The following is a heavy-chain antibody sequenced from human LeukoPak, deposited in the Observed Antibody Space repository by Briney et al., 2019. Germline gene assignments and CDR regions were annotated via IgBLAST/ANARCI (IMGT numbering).Heavy chain of an antibody. D-gene: IGHD1-26*01. Sequence: GGSLRLSCAASGFTFSTYYMSWVRQAPGKGLEWVATIKQDGTEQFYVDSVKGRFTISRDNAKNSQFLQMNSLRAEDTAVYYCVRLGHLAYWGQGTLVTVSS. V-gene: IGHV3-7*01. CDR1: GFTFSTYY. CDR2: IKQDGTEQ. J-gene: IGHJ4*02. CDR3: VRLGHLAY.